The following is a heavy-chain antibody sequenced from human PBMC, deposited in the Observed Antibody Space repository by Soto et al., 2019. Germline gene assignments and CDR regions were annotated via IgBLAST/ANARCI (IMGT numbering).Heavy chain of an antibody. CDR3: TTEVGSSWPFDY. CDR2: IKSKTDGGIT. J-gene: IGHJ4*02. CDR1: GFTFSNAW. V-gene: IGHV3-15*01. D-gene: IGHD6-13*01. Sequence: EVQLVESGGGLVKPGGSLRLSCAASGFTFSNAWMSWVRQAPGKGLEWVGRIKSKTDGGITDYAAPVKGRFTISRDDSKNTLYLQMNSLKTEDTAVYYCTTEVGSSWPFDYWGQGTLVTVSS.